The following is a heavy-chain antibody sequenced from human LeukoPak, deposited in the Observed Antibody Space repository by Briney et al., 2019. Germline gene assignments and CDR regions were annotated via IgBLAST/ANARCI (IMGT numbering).Heavy chain of an antibody. Sequence: ASVKVSCKASGDTFSSYAISWVRQAPGQGLEWMGGIIPIFGTANYAQKFQGRVTITADESTSTAYMELSSLRSEDTAVYYCARALMVAGTNYYYGMDVWGQGTTVTVSS. CDR1: GDTFSSYA. V-gene: IGHV1-69*13. D-gene: IGHD6-19*01. CDR2: IIPIFGTA. J-gene: IGHJ6*02. CDR3: ARALMVAGTNYYYGMDV.